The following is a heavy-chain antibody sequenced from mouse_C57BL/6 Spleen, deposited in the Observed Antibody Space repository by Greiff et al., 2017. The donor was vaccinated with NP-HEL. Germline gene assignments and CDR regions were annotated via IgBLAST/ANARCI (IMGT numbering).Heavy chain of an antibody. V-gene: IGHV1-61*01. CDR1: GYTFTSYW. D-gene: IGHD3-2*02. Sequence: QVQLQQSGAELVRPGSSVKLSCKASGYTFTSYWMDWVKQRPGQGLEWIGNIYPSDSETHYNQKFKDKATLTVDKSSSTSYMQLSSLTSEDSAVYYWARLSSSGYVGYWGQGTTLTVSS. CDR2: IYPSDSET. J-gene: IGHJ2*01. CDR3: ARLSSSGYVGY.